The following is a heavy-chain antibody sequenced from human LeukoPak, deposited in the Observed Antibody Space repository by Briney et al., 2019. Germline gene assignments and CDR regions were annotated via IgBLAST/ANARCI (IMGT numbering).Heavy chain of an antibody. D-gene: IGHD2-21*02. V-gene: IGHV1-18*01. Sequence: ASVKVSCKASGYTCTSYGISWVRQAPGQGLEWMGWISAYNGNTNYAQKLQGRVTMTTDTSTSTAYMELRSLRSDDTAVYYCAYCGGDCYSVGYFQHWGQGTLVTVSS. J-gene: IGHJ1*01. CDR1: GYTCTSYG. CDR2: ISAYNGNT. CDR3: AYCGGDCYSVGYFQH.